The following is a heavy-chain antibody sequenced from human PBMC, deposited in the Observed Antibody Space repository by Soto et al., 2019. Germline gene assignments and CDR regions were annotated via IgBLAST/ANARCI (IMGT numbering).Heavy chain of an antibody. Sequence: GGSLRLSCAASGFTFSNAWMSWVRQAPGKGLEWVGRIKSNTEGATTDYAAPVKGRFTISRDDSKNTLYMQLNSLKTEDTALYYCTTAPHYSFDGRGYYPHDYWGPGTLVTVSS. D-gene: IGHD3-22*01. V-gene: IGHV3-15*01. J-gene: IGHJ4*02. CDR2: IKSNTEGATT. CDR1: GFTFSNAW. CDR3: TTAPHYSFDGRGYYPHDY.